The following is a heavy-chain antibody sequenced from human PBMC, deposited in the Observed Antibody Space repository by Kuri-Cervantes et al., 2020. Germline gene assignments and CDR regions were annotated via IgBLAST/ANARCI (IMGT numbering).Heavy chain of an antibody. J-gene: IGHJ3*02. D-gene: IGHD6-13*01. Sequence: KVSCKASGYTFTSYGISWVRQAPGQGLEWMGIIYPGDSDTRYSPSFQGQVTISADKSISTAYLQWSSLKASDTAMYYCARHPATYSSSWSDAFDIWGQGTMVTVSS. CDR3: ARHPATYSSSWSDAFDI. CDR1: GYTFTSYG. CDR2: IYPGDSDT. V-gene: IGHV5-51*01.